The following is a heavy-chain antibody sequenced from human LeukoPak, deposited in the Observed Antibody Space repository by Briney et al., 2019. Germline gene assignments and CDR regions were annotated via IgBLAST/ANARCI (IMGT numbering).Heavy chain of an antibody. J-gene: IGHJ3*01. CDR3: ARGNWNYLKI. D-gene: IGHD1-7*01. CDR2: IYYSGST. V-gene: IGHV4-39*01. CDR1: GGSISSSSYY. Sequence: SETPSLTCTVSGGSISSSSYYWGWIRQPPGKGLEWIGSIYYSGSTYYNPSLKSRVTISVDTSKNQFSLKLSSVTAADTAVYYCARGNWNYLKIWGQGTMVTVSS.